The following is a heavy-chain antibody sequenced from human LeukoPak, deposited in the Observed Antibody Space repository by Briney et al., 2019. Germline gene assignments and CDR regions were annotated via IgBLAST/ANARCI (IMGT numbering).Heavy chain of an antibody. CDR2: ISYDGSNK. V-gene: IGHV3-30*03. Sequence: GGSLRLSCAASGFTFSRYGMHWVRQAPGKGLEWVAVISYDGSNKYYADSVKGRFTISRDNSKNTLYLQMNSLRAEDTAVYYCARDLPDRHTIAPLGYWGQGTLVTVSS. J-gene: IGHJ4*02. D-gene: IGHD3-9*01. CDR3: ARDLPDRHTIAPLGY. CDR1: GFTFSRYG.